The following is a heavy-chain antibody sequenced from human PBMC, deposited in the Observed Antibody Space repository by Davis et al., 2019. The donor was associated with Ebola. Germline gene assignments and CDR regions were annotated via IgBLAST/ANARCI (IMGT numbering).Heavy chain of an antibody. CDR2: INAGNGNT. CDR1: GYTFPSYA. Sequence: ASVQVSCKASGYTFPSYAMHWVRQAPGQRLEWMGWINAGNGNTKYSQKLQGRVTITRDTSASTAYMELSSLRSEDTAVYYCARANEQWLSGIDVKAPNWYFDLWGRGTLVTVSS. CDR3: ARANEQWLSGIDVKAPNWYFDL. D-gene: IGHD6-19*01. J-gene: IGHJ2*01. V-gene: IGHV1-3*01.